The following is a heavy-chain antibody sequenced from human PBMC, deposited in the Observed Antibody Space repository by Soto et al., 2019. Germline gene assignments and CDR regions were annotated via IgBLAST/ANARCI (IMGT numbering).Heavy chain of an antibody. J-gene: IGHJ4*02. D-gene: IGHD6-13*01. CDR2: IYSGGNT. CDR3: ARNPLSSSWYFSR. CDR1: GFIVSSNY. V-gene: IGHV3-66*01. Sequence: EVHLVESGGGLVQPGGSLRLSCAASGFIVSSNYMSWVRQAPGKGLEWVSLIYSGGNTFYADSVKGRFTISRDNSKNTLYLKMPSLRAEDTAIYYCARNPLSSSWYFSRWGQGTLVTVSS.